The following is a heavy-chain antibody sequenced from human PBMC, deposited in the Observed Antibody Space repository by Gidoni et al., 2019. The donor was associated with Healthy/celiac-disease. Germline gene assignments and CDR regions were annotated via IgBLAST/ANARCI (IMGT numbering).Heavy chain of an antibody. V-gene: IGHV1-18*01. Sequence: QVQLVQSGAEVKKPGASEQVSCKASGYTFTRNGISWVRPAPGQGLEWMGCISSYNGNTNYAQYLQGRVTMTTDTSTSTAYMELRSLRSDDTAVYYCARVGPLSLGFDYWGQGTLVTVSS. J-gene: IGHJ4*02. CDR3: ARVGPLSLGFDY. CDR2: ISSYNGNT. CDR1: GYTFTRNG. D-gene: IGHD3-16*01.